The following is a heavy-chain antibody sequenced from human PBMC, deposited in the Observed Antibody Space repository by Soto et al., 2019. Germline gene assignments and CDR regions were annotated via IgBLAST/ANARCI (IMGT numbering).Heavy chain of an antibody. Sequence: EVQLAESGGGLAQPGGSLRLSCAASGFTLSGYAMDWVRQAPGKGLEYVSGLSSNGVGTYYANSVQGRFTISRDNSKNTVYLQMGSLSPEDMAVYYCARRARPDFYYMDVWGKGTTVTVSS. D-gene: IGHD6-6*01. J-gene: IGHJ6*03. CDR3: ARRARPDFYYMDV. CDR1: GFTLSGYA. CDR2: LSSNGVGT. V-gene: IGHV3-64*01.